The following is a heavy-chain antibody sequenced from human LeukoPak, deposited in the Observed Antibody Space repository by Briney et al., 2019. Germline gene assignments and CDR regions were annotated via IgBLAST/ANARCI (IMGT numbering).Heavy chain of an antibody. V-gene: IGHV3-7*01. CDR2: IKEDGSEK. D-gene: IGHD6-19*01. CDR1: GFTFSSYW. CDR3: TRDSGWYPLDY. Sequence: GGSLRLSCTASGFTFSSYWMTWVRQAPGKGLEWVANIKEDGSEKGYADSVKGRFTISRDNAKNSLYLQMNSLRVDDTAVYYCTRDSGWYPLDYWGQGTLVTVPS. J-gene: IGHJ4*02.